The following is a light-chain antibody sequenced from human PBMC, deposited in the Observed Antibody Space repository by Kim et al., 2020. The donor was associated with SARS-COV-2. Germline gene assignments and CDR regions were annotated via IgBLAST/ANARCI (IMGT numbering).Light chain of an antibody. CDR1: SSDIGNSNS. Sequence: QSALTQPVSMSGSPGQSVTISCSGTSSDIGNSNSVSWYQQHSGEAPRLIIYDVRDRPSGVSARFSGSKSANMASLTISGLRSEDEADYYCCSTSNTLDYVFGSGTQVTVL. V-gene: IGLV2-14*03. CDR2: DVR. CDR3: CSTSNTLDYV. J-gene: IGLJ1*01.